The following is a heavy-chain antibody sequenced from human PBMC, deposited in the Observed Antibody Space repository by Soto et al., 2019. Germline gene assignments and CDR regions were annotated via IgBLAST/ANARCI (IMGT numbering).Heavy chain of an antibody. D-gene: IGHD3-3*01. CDR3: ARQSTVTIFGVVMYPDY. V-gene: IGHV4-39*01. CDR1: RDSISSRGYY. CDR2: VYYSGDT. Sequence: QLQLQESGPGLVKPSETLSLTCTVSRDSISSRGYYWGWIRQPPGKGLEWIGSVYYSGDTYYNPSLKSRVTISVDTSKNQLSLRLTSVTAADTAVYYCARQSTVTIFGVVMYPDYWGQGTLVTVSS. J-gene: IGHJ4*02.